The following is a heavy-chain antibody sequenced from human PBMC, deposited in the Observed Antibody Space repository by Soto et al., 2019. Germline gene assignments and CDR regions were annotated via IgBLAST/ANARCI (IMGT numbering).Heavy chain of an antibody. J-gene: IGHJ4*02. CDR2: MNPNSGNT. Sequence: ASVKVSCKXSGYTFTSYDINWVRQATGQGLEWMGWMNPNSGNTGYAQKFQGRVTMTRNTSISTAYMELSSLRSEDTAVYYCARGHYDFWSGYYSRLYFDYWGQGTLVTVSS. CDR1: GYTFTSYD. D-gene: IGHD3-3*01. CDR3: ARGHYDFWSGYYSRLYFDY. V-gene: IGHV1-8*01.